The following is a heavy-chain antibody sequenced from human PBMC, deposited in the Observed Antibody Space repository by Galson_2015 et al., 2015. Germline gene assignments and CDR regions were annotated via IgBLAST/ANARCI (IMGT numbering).Heavy chain of an antibody. D-gene: IGHD4-17*01. CDR1: GYTFTSYT. CDR2: INAGNGNT. CDR3: ARATVTHKSFYYYGMDV. J-gene: IGHJ6*02. V-gene: IGHV1-3*01. Sequence: SVKVSCKASGYTFTSYTMHWVRQAPGQRLEWMGWINAGNGNTKYSQKFQGRVTITRDTSASTAYMELSSLRSEDTAVYYCARATVTHKSFYYYGMDVWGQGTTVTASS.